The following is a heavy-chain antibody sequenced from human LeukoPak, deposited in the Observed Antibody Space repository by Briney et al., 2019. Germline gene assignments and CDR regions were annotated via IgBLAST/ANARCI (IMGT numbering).Heavy chain of an antibody. J-gene: IGHJ5*02. Sequence: SETLSLTCTVSGGSISSGGYYWSWIRQHPGKGLEWIGYFYYSGSTYYNPSLKSRVTISVDTSKNQFSLKLSSVTAADTAVYYCARGRLLWFGVNWFDPWGQGTLVTVSS. V-gene: IGHV4-31*03. CDR2: FYYSGST. D-gene: IGHD3-10*01. CDR1: GGSISSGGYY. CDR3: ARGRLLWFGVNWFDP.